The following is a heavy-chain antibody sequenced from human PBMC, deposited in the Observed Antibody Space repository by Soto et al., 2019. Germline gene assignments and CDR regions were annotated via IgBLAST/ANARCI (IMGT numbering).Heavy chain of an antibody. D-gene: IGHD6-25*01. CDR1: GYSFTSYW. CDR3: ARQGSSGI. CDR2: IFPGDSDT. V-gene: IGHV5-51*02. J-gene: IGHJ4*02. Sequence: PGQSEKFSCMGSGYSFTSYWTGCMRQMPGTGVEWMAMIFPGDSDTRYSPSLQCQVTISADKSIGTAYLPWSSVTATDTAMYYCARQGSSGIWDQGTLVTGAS.